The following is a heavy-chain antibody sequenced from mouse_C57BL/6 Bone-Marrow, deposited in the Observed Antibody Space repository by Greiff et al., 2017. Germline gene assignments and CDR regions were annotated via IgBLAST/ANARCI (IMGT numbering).Heavy chain of an antibody. Sequence: VQLVESGPELVKPGASVKISCKASGYAFSSSWMNWVKQRPGKGLEWIGRIYPGDGDTNYNGKFKGKATLTSDKSSSSAYMRLSSLTSDDSAVYFCARYYYEFDYWGQGTTLTVSS. D-gene: IGHD1-1*01. CDR1: GYAFSSSW. J-gene: IGHJ2*01. CDR2: IYPGDGDT. V-gene: IGHV1-82*01. CDR3: ARYYYEFDY.